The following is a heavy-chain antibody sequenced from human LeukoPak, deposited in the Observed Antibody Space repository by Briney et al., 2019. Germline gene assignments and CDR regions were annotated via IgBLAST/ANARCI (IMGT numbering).Heavy chain of an antibody. CDR1: GGSINSYY. CDR3: ARARDGHINNWFDP. D-gene: IGHD5-24*01. Sequence: SETLSLTCTVSGGSINSYYWSWIRQPPGKGLEWIGYIYYSGSTNYNPSLKSRVTISVDTSKNQLSLKMSSVTAADTAVYYCARARDGHINNWFDPWGQGTLVTVS. V-gene: IGHV4-59*01. J-gene: IGHJ5*02. CDR2: IYYSGST.